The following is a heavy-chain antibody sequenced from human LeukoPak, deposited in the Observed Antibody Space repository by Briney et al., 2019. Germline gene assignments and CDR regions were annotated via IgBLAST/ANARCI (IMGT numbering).Heavy chain of an antibody. CDR1: GFTFSSYA. D-gene: IGHD3-3*01. Sequence: PGGSLRLSRAASGFTFSSYAMHWVRQAPGKGLEWVAVISYDGSNKYYADSVKGRFTISRDNAKNSLYLQMNSLRAEDTALYYCAKDAYYDFWSGYYNGMDVWGQGTTVTVSS. V-gene: IGHV3-30-3*01. J-gene: IGHJ6*02. CDR3: AKDAYYDFWSGYYNGMDV. CDR2: ISYDGSNK.